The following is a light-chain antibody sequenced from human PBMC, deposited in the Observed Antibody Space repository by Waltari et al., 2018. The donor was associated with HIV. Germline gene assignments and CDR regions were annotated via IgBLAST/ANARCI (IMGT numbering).Light chain of an antibody. CDR1: QSVSNN. V-gene: IGKV3-15*01. Sequence: EIVMTQSPATLSVSPGERATLSCRASQSVSNNLAWYQQKPGQAPRLLIYGASTRATGIPARFSGRGSGTEFTLTISSLQSEDFAVYYCQQYHHWPMYSFGQGTKLDIK. J-gene: IGKJ2*03. CDR2: GAS. CDR3: QQYHHWPMYS.